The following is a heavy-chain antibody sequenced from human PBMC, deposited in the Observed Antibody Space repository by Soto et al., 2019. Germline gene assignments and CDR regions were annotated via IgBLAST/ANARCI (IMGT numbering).Heavy chain of an antibody. CDR1: GFTFDDYA. D-gene: IGHD3-9*01. J-gene: IGHJ4*02. CDR3: AKDPSRFSNKKTFDY. CDR2: ISWNSGSI. V-gene: IGHV3-9*01. Sequence: DVQLVESGGGLVQPGRSLRLSCAASGFTFDDYAMHWVRQVPGKGLEWVSGISWNSGSIGYADSVKGRFTISRDNAKNSLYLQMNSLRAEDTALYFCAKDPSRFSNKKTFDYWGQGTLVTVSS.